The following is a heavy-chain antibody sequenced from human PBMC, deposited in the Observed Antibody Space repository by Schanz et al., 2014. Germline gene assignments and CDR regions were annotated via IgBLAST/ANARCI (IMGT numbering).Heavy chain of an antibody. CDR1: GGTFSSYA. J-gene: IGHJ4*02. CDR2: IIPILGIG. V-gene: IGHV1-69*04. CDR3: AKYGGELGVSFEY. Sequence: QVQLVQSGAEVKKPGSSVKVSCTASGGTFSSYAFSWVRQAPGQGLEWMGKIIPILGIGNDAQKFQGRVTITADKSTSTAYMELSSLRSEDTAVYYCAKYGGELGVSFEYWGQGTLVTVSS. D-gene: IGHD7-27*01.